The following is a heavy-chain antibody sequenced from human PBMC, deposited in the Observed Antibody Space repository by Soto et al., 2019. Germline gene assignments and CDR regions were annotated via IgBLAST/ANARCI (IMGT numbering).Heavy chain of an antibody. Sequence: QVQLVQSGAEVKKPGSSVKVSCKASGGTFSSYTISWVRLSPGHGLEWMGRITPILGIANYAQKFQVRVTITADKSTSTAYMELSSLRSEDTAVYYCARDQPLPPTRPLYSGYVEGQPCCQGNLVTLSS. CDR2: ITPILGIA. V-gene: IGHV1-69*08. CDR1: GGTFSSYT. D-gene: IGHD5-12*01. CDR3: ARDQPLPPTRPLYSGYVEGQP. J-gene: IGHJ5*02.